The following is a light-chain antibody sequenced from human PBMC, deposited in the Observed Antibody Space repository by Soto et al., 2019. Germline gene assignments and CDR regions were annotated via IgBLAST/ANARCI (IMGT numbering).Light chain of an antibody. CDR3: AAWDASLRSHV. V-gene: IGLV1-47*01. J-gene: IGLJ1*01. CDR2: AND. CDR1: SFRVGRNY. Sequence: QSVLTQPPSASGTPGQRVTRSCSGSSFRVGRNYVYWYQQLPGTAPKLLIYANDQRPSGVPDRFSGSKSGTLASLAISGLRSEDEADYYCAAWDASLRSHVFGTGTKLTVL.